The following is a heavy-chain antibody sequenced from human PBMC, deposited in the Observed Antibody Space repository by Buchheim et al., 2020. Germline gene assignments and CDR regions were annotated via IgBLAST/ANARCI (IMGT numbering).Heavy chain of an antibody. CDR1: GFTFSSYP. V-gene: IGHV3-23*01. J-gene: IGHJ4*02. CDR2: ISVSGGTT. D-gene: IGHD2-2*01. Sequence: EVQLLESGGGLVQPGGSLRLSCAASGFTFSSYPMSWVRQAPGEGLDWVTGISVSGGTTYYADSVKGRFTISRDNSRNTLYLQMNSLRVEDTAIYYCAKDRTSSPGGYWGQGTL. CDR3: AKDRTSSPGGY.